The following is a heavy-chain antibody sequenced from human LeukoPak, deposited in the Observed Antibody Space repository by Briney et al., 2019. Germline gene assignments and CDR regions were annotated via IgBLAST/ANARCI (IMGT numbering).Heavy chain of an antibody. Sequence: VASVKVSCKASGYTFTSYDINWVRQATGQGLEWMGWMNPNSGNTGYAQKFQGRVTITRDTSISTAYMELSSLRSEDTAVYYCARGGYCSSTSCYMRSPFDPWGQGTLVTVS. J-gene: IGHJ5*02. D-gene: IGHD2-2*02. V-gene: IGHV1-8*03. CDR1: GYTFTSYD. CDR2: MNPNSGNT. CDR3: ARGGYCSSTSCYMRSPFDP.